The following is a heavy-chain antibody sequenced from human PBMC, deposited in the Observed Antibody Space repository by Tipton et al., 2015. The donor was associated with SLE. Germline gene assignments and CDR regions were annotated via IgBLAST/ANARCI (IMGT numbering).Heavy chain of an antibody. J-gene: IGHJ4*02. CDR2: IKQDGSEK. CDR3: ARARGITIFWSLDY. V-gene: IGHV3-7*04. CDR1: GFTFSSYW. Sequence: GSLRLPCAASGFTFSSYWMSWVRQAPGKGLEWVANIKQDGSEKYYVDSVKGRFTISRDNAKNSLYLQMNSLRAEDTAVYYCARARGITIFWSLDYWGQGTLVTVSP. D-gene: IGHD3-9*01.